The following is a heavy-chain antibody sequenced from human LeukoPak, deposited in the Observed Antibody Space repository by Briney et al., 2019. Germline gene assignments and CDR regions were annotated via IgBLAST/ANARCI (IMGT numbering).Heavy chain of an antibody. J-gene: IGHJ4*02. V-gene: IGHV1-8*02. CDR2: MNPNSGNT. D-gene: IGHD3-22*01. CDR3: ARGPYYYDSSGYYPGGQTDY. Sequence: ASVKVSCKAFGYTFTSNYMHWVRQAPGQGPEWMGWMNPNSGNTGYAQKFQGRVTMTRDMSTSTVYMELSSLRSEDTAVYYCARGPYYYDSSGYYPGGQTDYWGQGTLVTVSS. CDR1: GYTFTSNY.